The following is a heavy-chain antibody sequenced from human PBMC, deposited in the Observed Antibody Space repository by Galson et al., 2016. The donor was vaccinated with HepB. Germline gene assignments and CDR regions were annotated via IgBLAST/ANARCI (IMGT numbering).Heavy chain of an antibody. Sequence: SETLSLTCTVSDGSISPYSWSRIRQPPGKGLEWIGYLYYSGTATYNPSLRSRVTISLDTSKNRFSLSLRSVTAADTAVYYCARLRWVSYFDFWGPGTLVAVAS. CDR3: ARLRWVSYFDF. CDR2: LYYSGTA. CDR1: DGSISPYS. V-gene: IGHV4-59*12. J-gene: IGHJ4*02. D-gene: IGHD3-16*01.